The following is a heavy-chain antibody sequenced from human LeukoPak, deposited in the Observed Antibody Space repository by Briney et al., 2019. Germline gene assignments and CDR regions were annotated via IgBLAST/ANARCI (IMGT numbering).Heavy chain of an antibody. CDR1: GGSISSYY. Sequence: SETLSLTCTVSGGSISSYYWSWIRQPPGKGLEWIGYIYYSGSTNYNPSLKSRVTLSVCTSKNQFSLKLSSVTAADTAVYYCARGSGSGWYYYYYYYGMDVWGQGTTVTVSS. J-gene: IGHJ6*02. D-gene: IGHD6-19*01. CDR3: ARGSGSGWYYYYYYYGMDV. V-gene: IGHV4-59*08. CDR2: IYYSGST.